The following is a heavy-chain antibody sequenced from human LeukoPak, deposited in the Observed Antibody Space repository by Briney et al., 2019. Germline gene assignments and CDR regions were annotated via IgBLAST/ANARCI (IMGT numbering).Heavy chain of an antibody. V-gene: IGHV3-30-3*01. J-gene: IGHJ4*02. CDR2: ISYDGSNK. CDR3: AREMTTVTTNY. Sequence: PGGSLRLSCAASGFTFSSYAMHWVRQAPGKGLEWVAVISYDGSNKYYADSVKGRFTISRDNSKNTLYEQMNSLRAEDTAVYYCAREMTTVTTNYWGQGPLVTVSS. D-gene: IGHD4-17*01. CDR1: GFTFSSYA.